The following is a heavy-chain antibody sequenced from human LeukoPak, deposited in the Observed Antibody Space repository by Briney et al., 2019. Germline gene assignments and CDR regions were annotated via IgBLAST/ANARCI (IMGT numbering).Heavy chain of an antibody. CDR1: GGSVTDYY. D-gene: IGHD3-22*01. CDR3: ARENDTSGFSASGFDS. V-gene: IGHV4-59*02. Sequence: SETLSLTCTVSGGSVTDYYWSWIRQSPGKGLEWIGYIYYTGTSYNPSLKSRVTISADTSKNQFSLELSSVTAADTAVYYCARENDTSGFSASGFDSWGQGTLVTVSS. CDR2: IYYTGT. J-gene: IGHJ4*02.